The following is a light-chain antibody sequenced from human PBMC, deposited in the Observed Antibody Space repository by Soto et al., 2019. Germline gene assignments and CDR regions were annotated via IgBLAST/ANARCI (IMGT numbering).Light chain of an antibody. CDR1: TSNIGRNY. CDR2: DSD. V-gene: IGLV1-51*01. CDR3: GTWDDRLDAGL. J-gene: IGLJ2*01. Sequence: QSVLTQPPSVSAAPGQKVSISCSGSTSNIGRNYVSWYQQLPGAAPKLLIYDSDKRPSGIPDRFSGSKSGTSATLGITGLQPGDEADYYCGTWDDRLDAGLFGGGTKLTVL.